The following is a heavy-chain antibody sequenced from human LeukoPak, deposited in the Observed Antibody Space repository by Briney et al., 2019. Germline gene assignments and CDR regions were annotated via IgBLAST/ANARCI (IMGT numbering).Heavy chain of an antibody. J-gene: IGHJ4*02. D-gene: IGHD5-12*01. CDR1: GFTFDDYA. CDR3: AKALNTWPRKGPFDY. CDR2: ISWNSGSI. Sequence: PGGSLRLSCAASGFTFDDYAMHWVRQAPGKGLEWVSGISWNSGSIGYADSVKGRFTISRDNAKNSLYLQMNSLRAEDTALYYCAKALNTWPRKGPFDYWGQGTLVTVSS. V-gene: IGHV3-9*01.